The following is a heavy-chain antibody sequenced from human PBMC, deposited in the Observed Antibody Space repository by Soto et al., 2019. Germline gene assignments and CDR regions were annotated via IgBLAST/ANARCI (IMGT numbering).Heavy chain of an antibody. CDR3: ATDLRCSSDGCHGDY. D-gene: IGHD2-2*01. V-gene: IGHV3-23*01. J-gene: IGHJ4*02. CDR1: GLTFSSYA. CDR2: ISGSGGST. Sequence: EVQLLESGGGLVQPGGSRRLSCAASGLTFSSYAMTWVRQAPGKGLEWVSAISGSGGSTYYADSVKGRFTIFRDNSKSTLYLQMNSLRTEDTAVYYCATDLRCSSDGCHGDYWGQGTLVTVSS.